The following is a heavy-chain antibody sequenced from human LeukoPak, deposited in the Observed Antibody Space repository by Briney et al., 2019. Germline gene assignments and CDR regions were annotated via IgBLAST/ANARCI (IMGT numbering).Heavy chain of an antibody. Sequence: GGSLRLSCAASGFTFSTHWMSWVRQPPGKGLEWVATLKEDGSERYYVDSVKGRFTISRDNAKNSLYLQMNSLRGEDTAVYFCARGGGSPRTFDYWGQGTLVTFSS. CDR1: GFTFSTHW. V-gene: IGHV3-7*04. CDR3: ARGGGSPRTFDY. CDR2: LKEDGSER. D-gene: IGHD2-15*01. J-gene: IGHJ4*02.